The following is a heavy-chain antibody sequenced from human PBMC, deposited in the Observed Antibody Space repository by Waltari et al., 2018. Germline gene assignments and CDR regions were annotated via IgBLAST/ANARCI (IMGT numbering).Heavy chain of an antibody. CDR2: IIPIFGTA. D-gene: IGHD5-12*01. V-gene: IGHV1-69*05. Sequence: VQLVQSGAEVKKPGSSVKVSCKASGGTFSSYAISWVRQAPGQGLEWMGGIIPIFGTANYAQTFQGRVTITTDEATSTAYMELSSLRSEDTAVYYCARASPFYSGYTYYFDYWGQGTLVTVSS. CDR3: ARASPFYSGYTYYFDY. J-gene: IGHJ4*02. CDR1: GGTFSSYA.